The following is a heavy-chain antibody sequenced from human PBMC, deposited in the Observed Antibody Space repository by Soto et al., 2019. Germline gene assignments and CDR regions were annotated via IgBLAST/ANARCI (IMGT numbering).Heavy chain of an antibody. CDR2: IFPGDSDT. J-gene: IGHJ4*02. D-gene: IGHD6-25*01. V-gene: IGHV5-51*01. CDR1: GYTFTTSL. Sequence: GESLKISCKAAGYTFTTSLIGWVRQVPGKGLEWMGVIFPGDSDTRYSPSFEGHVSISADKSITSAYLEWSTLKASDTEIYYCAAGSDYGGAFLYGGQGSLV. CDR3: AAGSDYGGAFLY.